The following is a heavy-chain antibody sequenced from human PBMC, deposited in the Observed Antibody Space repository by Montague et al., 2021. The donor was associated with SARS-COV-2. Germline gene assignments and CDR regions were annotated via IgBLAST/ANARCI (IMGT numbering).Heavy chain of an antibody. V-gene: IGHV4-39*01. D-gene: IGHD6-19*01. CDR3: ATQEDPSGWIPGPFDF. J-gene: IGHJ4*02. CDR1: GGSISSSTYD. Sequence: SETLSLTCTVSGGSISSSTYDWAWIRRPPGKGLEWIGSIYYRGSTYYNPSLKSRVFISVDTPKKQLSLTLTSVTAADTAVYYCATQEDPSGWIPGPFDFWGQGTLLSVSS. CDR2: IYYRGST.